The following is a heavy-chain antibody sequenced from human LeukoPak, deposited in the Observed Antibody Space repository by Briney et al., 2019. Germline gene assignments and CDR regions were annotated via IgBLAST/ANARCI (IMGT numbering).Heavy chain of an antibody. CDR2: IKQDGSEK. CDR3: ARYRDSSSWYVDLDY. CDR1: GFTFSSYW. D-gene: IGHD6-13*01. V-gene: IGHV3-7*01. J-gene: IGHJ4*02. Sequence: GGSLRLSCAASGFTFSSYWMSWVRQAPGKGLEWVANIKQDGSEKYYVGSVKGRFTISRDNAKNSLYLQMNSLRAEDTAVYYCARYRDSSSWYVDLDYWGQGTLVTVSS.